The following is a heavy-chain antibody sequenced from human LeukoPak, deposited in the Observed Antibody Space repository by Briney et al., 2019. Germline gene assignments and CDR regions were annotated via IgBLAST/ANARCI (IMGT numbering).Heavy chain of an antibody. CDR3: ARETGVWYFDL. D-gene: IGHD7-27*01. J-gene: IGHJ2*01. CDR1: GYSISSGYY. V-gene: IGHV4-38-2*02. Sequence: SETLSLTCAVSGYSISSGYYWGWIRQPPGKGLEWIGRIYHGGSTYYNPSLNSRVTISVDTSKNQFSLKLSSVTAADTAVYYCARETGVWYFDLWGRGTLVTVSS. CDR2: IYHGGST.